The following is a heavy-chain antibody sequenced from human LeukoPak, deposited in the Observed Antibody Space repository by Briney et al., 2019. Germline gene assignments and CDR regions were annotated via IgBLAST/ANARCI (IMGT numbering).Heavy chain of an antibody. CDR3: ARPDPYYYMDV. CDR1: GFTFSSYW. J-gene: IGHJ6*03. Sequence: PGGSLRLSCAASGFTFSSYWMHWVRQAPGKGLVWVSRINSDGSSTSYADSVEGRFTISRDNAKNTLYLQMNSLRAEDTAVYYCARPDPYYYMDVWGKGTTVTVSS. CDR2: INSDGSST. V-gene: IGHV3-74*01. D-gene: IGHD1-14*01.